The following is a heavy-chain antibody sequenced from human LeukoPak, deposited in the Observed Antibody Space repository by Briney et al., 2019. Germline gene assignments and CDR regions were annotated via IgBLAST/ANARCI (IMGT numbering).Heavy chain of an antibody. D-gene: IGHD3-22*01. Sequence: PETLCLTCTVSGGSISSYYWSWIRQPPGKGLEWIGYIYYSGSTNYNPSLKSRVTISVDTSKNQFSLKLSSVTAADTAVYYCARAPTYYYDSSGPRFDPWGQGTRDTVSS. J-gene: IGHJ5*02. CDR1: GGSISSYY. V-gene: IGHV4-59*01. CDR2: IYYSGST. CDR3: ARAPTYYYDSSGPRFDP.